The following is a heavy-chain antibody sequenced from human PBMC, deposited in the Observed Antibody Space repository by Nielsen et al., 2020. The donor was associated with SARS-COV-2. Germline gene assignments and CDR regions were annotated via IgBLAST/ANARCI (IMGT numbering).Heavy chain of an antibody. J-gene: IGHJ6*02. CDR3: ARARATIFGLVMSYGMDV. CDR1: GYTFTDYY. D-gene: IGHD3/OR15-3a*01. Sequence: ASVKVSCKASGYTFTDYYIHWVRQAPGQGLEWMGRINPYSGGTNYAQKFQGTVTMTRDASISTVYMELTSDDTAVYYSARARATIFGLVMSYGMDVWGQGTTVAVSS. CDR2: INPYSGGT. V-gene: IGHV1-2*06.